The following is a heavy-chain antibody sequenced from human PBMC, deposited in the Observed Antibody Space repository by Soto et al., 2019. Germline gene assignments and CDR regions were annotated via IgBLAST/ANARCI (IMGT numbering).Heavy chain of an antibody. CDR1: GASISNYY. CDR3: ARENLRWFDP. CDR2: VYYSGTA. D-gene: IGHD3-9*01. J-gene: IGHJ5*02. Sequence: PSETLSLTCTVSGASISNYYWSWIRQPPGKGLEWVGYVYYSGTANYNPSLQSRVAMSVDTSKKQISLTLSSVTAADTGVYYCARENLRWFDPWGQGTLVTVSS. V-gene: IGHV4-59*01.